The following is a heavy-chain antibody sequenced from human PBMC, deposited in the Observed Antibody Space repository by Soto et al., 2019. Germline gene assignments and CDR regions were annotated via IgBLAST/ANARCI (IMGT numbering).Heavy chain of an antibody. CDR3: ARRSSRSSNPGSYYYYGMDV. CDR1: GYSFTSYW. CDR2: IDPSDSYT. J-gene: IGHJ6*02. Sequence: GESLKISCXGSGYSFTSYWISWVRQMPGKGLEWMGRIDPSDSYTNYSPSFQGHVTISADKSISTAYLQWSSLKASDTAMYYCARRSSRSSNPGSYYYYGMDVWGQGTTVTVSS. D-gene: IGHD6-6*01. V-gene: IGHV5-10-1*01.